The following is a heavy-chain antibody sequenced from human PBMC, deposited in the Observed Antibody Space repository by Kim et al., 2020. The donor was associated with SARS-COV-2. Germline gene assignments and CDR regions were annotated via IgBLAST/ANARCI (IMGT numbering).Heavy chain of an antibody. CDR2: ITGGGDYT. CDR1: GFPFTSYA. V-gene: IGHV3-23*01. CDR3: SRHRHIVLSRKEVY. Sequence: GGSLRLSCLASGFPFTSYAIGWVRQAPGKGLQWVSTITGGGDYTYYEDSVKGRFTISRDNSKNMLYLQMNNLRADDTAVYYCSRHRHIVLSRKEVYWGQGVLVTVSS. D-gene: IGHD2-21*01. J-gene: IGHJ4*02.